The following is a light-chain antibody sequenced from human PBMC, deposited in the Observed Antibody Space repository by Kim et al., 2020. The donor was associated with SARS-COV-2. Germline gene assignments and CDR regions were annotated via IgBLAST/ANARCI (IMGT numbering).Light chain of an antibody. CDR3: QQRSKWPLT. J-gene: IGKJ4*01. V-gene: IGKV3-11*01. CDR2: YAS. Sequence: LSPGETATLSGRASQSVTKSLGCYQQKTAPAPRLLIYYASTRATGIPARFSGSGSGTDFTLTISSLEPEDFSVYYCQQRSKWPLTFGGGTKVDIK. CDR1: QSVTKS.